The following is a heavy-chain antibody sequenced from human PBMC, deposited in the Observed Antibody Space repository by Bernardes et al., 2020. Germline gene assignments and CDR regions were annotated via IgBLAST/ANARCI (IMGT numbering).Heavy chain of an antibody. CDR3: AKLLSDPYYFDS. V-gene: IGHV1-2*06. CDR1: GFTFTAYY. J-gene: IGHJ4*02. CDR2: INPNPNSGAT. D-gene: IGHD3-16*02. Sequence: ASLKVSCKTSGFTFTAYYMHWVRQAPGQGLEWMGRINPNPNSGATNYAQKFQGRVTMTRDTSINTAYMELNRLRSDDTAVYYCAKLLSDPYYFDSWGQGTLVTVSS.